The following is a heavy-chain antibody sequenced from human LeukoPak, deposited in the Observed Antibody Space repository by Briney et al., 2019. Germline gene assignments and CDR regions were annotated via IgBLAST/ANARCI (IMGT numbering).Heavy chain of an antibody. J-gene: IGHJ4*02. CDR1: GFTFSSYA. CDR2: ISGSGGST. D-gene: IGHD3-3*01. V-gene: IGHV3-23*01. CDR3: AKGGAAYYDFWSGPFYFDY. Sequence: GGSLRLSCAASGFTFSSYAMSWVRQAPGKGLEWVSAISGSGGSTYYADSVKGRFTISRDNSKNTLYLQMNSLRAEDTAVYYCAKGGAAYYDFWSGPFYFDYWGQGTLVTVSS.